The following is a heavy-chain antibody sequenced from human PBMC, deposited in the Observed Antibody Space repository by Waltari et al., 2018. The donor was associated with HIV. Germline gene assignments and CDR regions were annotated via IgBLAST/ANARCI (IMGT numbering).Heavy chain of an antibody. J-gene: IGHJ1*01. V-gene: IGHV4-61*02. CDR2: IYTSGRT. CDR1: GGSISSGSYY. D-gene: IGHD3-10*01. CDR3: AGAYRPTDIGH. Sequence: ESGPGLVKPSQTLSLTCTVSGGSISSGSYYWRWIRQPAGKGLEWIGRIYTSGRTNYSPSPKSRVTILVDTSKNQFSLKLSSLTAADTAVYYCAGAYRPTDIGHRGQGSLVTGSS.